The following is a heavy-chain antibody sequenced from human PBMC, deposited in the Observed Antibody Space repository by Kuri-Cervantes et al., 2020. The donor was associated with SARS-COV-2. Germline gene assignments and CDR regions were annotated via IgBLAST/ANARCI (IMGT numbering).Heavy chain of an antibody. CDR2: VNPNSGGT. V-gene: IGHV1-2*02. CDR1: GYTFTGYY. J-gene: IGHJ4*02. CDR3: ARGNGGVLWLGEFLSFDY. Sequence: ASVKVSCKASGYTFTGYYMHWVRQAPGQGLEWMGWVNPNSGGTNYAQKFQGRVTMTRDTSISTAYMELSRLRSDDTAVYYCARGNGGVLWLGEFLSFDYWGQGTLVTVSS. D-gene: IGHD3-10*01.